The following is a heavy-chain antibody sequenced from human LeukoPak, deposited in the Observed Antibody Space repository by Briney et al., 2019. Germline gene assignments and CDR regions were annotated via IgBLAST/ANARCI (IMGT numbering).Heavy chain of an antibody. J-gene: IGHJ3*02. Sequence: SETLSLTCTVSGGSISSYYWSWIRQPPGKGLEWIGYIYYSGSTSYSPSLKSRVTISVDTSKKQFSLKLSSVTAADTAFYYCARYIVSYPHDAFDIWGQGTMVTVSS. CDR2: IYYSGST. CDR3: ARYIVSYPHDAFDI. CDR1: GGSISSYY. V-gene: IGHV4-59*01. D-gene: IGHD1-26*01.